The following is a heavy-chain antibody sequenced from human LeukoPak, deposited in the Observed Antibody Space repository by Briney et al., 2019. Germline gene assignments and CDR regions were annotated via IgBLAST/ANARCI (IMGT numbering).Heavy chain of an antibody. CDR2: ISGSGGST. D-gene: IGHD3-22*01. V-gene: IGHV3-23*01. J-gene: IGHJ4*02. CDR3: AKSPYYYDSSGYYYLGLDY. CDR1: GFTFSSYA. Sequence: GALRLSCAASGFTFSSYAMSWVRQAPGKGLEWVSAISGSGGSTYYADSVKGRFTISRGNSKNTLYLQMNSLRAEDTAVYYCAKSPYYYDSSGYYYLGLDYWGQGTLVTVSS.